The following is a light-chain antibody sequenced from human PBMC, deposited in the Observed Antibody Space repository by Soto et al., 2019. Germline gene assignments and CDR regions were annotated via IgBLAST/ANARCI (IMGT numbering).Light chain of an antibody. J-gene: IGKJ4*01. CDR3: QQFTIYPLT. CDR1: QSVSSY. CDR2: DAS. V-gene: IGKV3-11*01. Sequence: EIVLTQSPATMSLSPGERATLSCMASQSVSSYLAWYQQKPGQAPRLLIYDASNRATGIPARFSGSGSGTDFTLTIGSLEPEDFAVYYCQQFTIYPLTFGGGTKVDIK.